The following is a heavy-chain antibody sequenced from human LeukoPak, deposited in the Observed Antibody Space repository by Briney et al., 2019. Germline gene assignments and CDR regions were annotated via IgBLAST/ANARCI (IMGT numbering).Heavy chain of an antibody. J-gene: IGHJ4*02. Sequence: GASVKVSCKASGYTFTGYYMHWVRQAPGQGLEWMGWMNPNSGNTGYAQKFQGRVTITRNTSISTAYMELSSLRSEDTAVYYCARGNYGSGSSYDYWGQGTLVTVSS. CDR3: ARGNYGSGSSYDY. CDR2: MNPNSGNT. CDR1: GYTFTGYY. D-gene: IGHD3-10*01. V-gene: IGHV1-8*03.